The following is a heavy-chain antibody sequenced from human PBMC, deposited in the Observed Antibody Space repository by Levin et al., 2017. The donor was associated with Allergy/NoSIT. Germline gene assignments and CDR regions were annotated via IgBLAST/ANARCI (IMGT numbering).Heavy chain of an antibody. CDR3: ARAPWRRLPTY. J-gene: IGHJ4*02. D-gene: IGHD2-21*01. CDR1: GYTFTGYY. V-gene: IGHV1-2*02. CDR2: INPNSGGT. Sequence: GESLKISCKASGYTFTGYYMHWVRQAPGQGLEWMGWINPNSGGTNYAQKFQGRVTMTRDTSISTAYMELSRLRSDDTAVYYCARAPWRRLPTYWGQGTLVTVSS.